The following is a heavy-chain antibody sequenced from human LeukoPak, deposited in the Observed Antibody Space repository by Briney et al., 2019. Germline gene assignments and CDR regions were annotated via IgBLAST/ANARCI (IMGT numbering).Heavy chain of an antibody. D-gene: IGHD2-15*01. V-gene: IGHV3-7*02. Sequence: GGSLRLSCAASGFTFSSYGMQWVRQAPGKGLEWVANIKPDGSEIYYVDAVKGRFTISRDNAKNSLYLQMNSLRAEDTAVYYCTRSLDYWGQGILVTVSS. J-gene: IGHJ4*02. CDR3: TRSLDY. CDR1: GFTFSSYG. CDR2: IKPDGSEI.